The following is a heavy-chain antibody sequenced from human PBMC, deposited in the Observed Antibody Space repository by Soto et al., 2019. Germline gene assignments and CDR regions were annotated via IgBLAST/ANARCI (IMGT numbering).Heavy chain of an antibody. Sequence: ASVKVSCKASGYTLSTYALHWVRQAPGQSLEWMGWIDADNYDTKYSQKFQGRVTITRDTSAKKDYMEVNSLRHEDTAVYYCARGGSASFDYWGQGTLVTVSS. CDR2: IDADNYDT. V-gene: IGHV1-3*01. CDR1: GYTLSTYA. J-gene: IGHJ4*02. CDR3: ARGGSASFDY. D-gene: IGHD6-19*01.